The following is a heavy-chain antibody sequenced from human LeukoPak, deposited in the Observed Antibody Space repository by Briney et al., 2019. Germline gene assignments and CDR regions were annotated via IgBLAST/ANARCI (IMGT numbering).Heavy chain of an antibody. J-gene: IGHJ4*02. CDR2: ISSSNNTI. CDR3: ARGRWFGESLPAHFEY. V-gene: IGHV3-48*01. Sequence: GGSLRLSCAVSGFTFSSYSMNWVRQAPGKGLEWVSYISSSNNTIYYADSVKGRFTISRDNAKKSLYLQMNTLRADDTAVYYRARGRWFGESLPAHFEYWGQGTLVTVSS. CDR1: GFTFSSYS. D-gene: IGHD3-10*01.